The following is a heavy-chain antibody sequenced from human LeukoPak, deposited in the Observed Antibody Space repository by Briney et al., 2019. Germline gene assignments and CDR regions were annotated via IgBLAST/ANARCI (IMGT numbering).Heavy chain of an antibody. Sequence: SVKASCKASGGTFSSYAISWVRQAPGQGLEWMGGIIPIFGTANYAQKFQGRVTITADKSTSTAYMELSSLRSEDTAVYYCARGHYDFWSGYYYYYYMDVWGKGTTVTVSS. CDR2: IIPIFGTA. CDR3: ARGHYDFWSGYYYYYYMDV. J-gene: IGHJ6*03. V-gene: IGHV1-69*06. CDR1: GGTFSSYA. D-gene: IGHD3-3*01.